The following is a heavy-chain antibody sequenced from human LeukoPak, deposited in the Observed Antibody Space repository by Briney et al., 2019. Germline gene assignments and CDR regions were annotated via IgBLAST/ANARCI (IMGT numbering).Heavy chain of an antibody. CDR3: AANRSYSSSSSRPHVPPDAFDI. CDR2: IVVGSGNT. Sequence: GASVKVSCKTSGFTFTSSAVQWVRQARGQRLEWIGWIVVGSGNTNYAQKFQERVTITSDMSTSTAYMELSGLRSEDTAVFYCAANRSYSSSSSRPHVPPDAFDIWGQGTMVTVSS. J-gene: IGHJ3*02. CDR1: GFTFTSSA. V-gene: IGHV1-58*01. D-gene: IGHD6-6*01.